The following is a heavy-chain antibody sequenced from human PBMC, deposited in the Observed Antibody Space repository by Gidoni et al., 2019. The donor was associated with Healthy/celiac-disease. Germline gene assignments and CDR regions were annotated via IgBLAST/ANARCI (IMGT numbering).Heavy chain of an antibody. V-gene: IGHV4-34*01. CDR1: GGSFSGYY. Sequence: QVQLQQWGAGLLKPSEPLSLTCAVYGGSFSGYYWSWIRQPPGKGLEWIGEINHSGSTNYNPSLKSRVTISVDTSKNQFSLKLSSVTAADTAVYYCARMDTIFDWFDPWGQGTLVTVSS. CDR2: INHSGST. J-gene: IGHJ5*02. CDR3: ARMDTIFDWFDP. D-gene: IGHD3-3*01.